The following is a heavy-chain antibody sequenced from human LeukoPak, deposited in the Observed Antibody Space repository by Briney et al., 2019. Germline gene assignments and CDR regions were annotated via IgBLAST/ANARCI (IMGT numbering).Heavy chain of an antibody. Sequence: GGSLRLSCAASGFTFSSYSMNWVRQAPGKGLEWVSSISSSSSYTYYADSVKGRFTISRDNAKNSLYLQMNSLRAEDTAVYYCARVAPLDVWGKGTTVTVSS. CDR3: ARVAPLDV. V-gene: IGHV3-21*01. J-gene: IGHJ6*04. CDR2: ISSSSSYT. CDR1: GFTFSSYS.